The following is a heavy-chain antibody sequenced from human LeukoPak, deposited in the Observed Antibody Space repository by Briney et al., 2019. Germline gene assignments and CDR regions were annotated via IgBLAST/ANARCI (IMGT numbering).Heavy chain of an antibody. CDR1: GFTFSSYA. CDR3: EKDSRLTIKPGAYYYYFGMDV. D-gene: IGHD3-9*01. V-gene: IGHV3-23*01. CDR2: ISGSGGST. Sequence: DSLRLSCSASGFTFSSYAMSWVRQAPGKGLEWVSAISGSGGSTYYADSVKGRFIISRDNYQNTLYLQIYSLSAEDTALYYAEKDSRLTIKPGAYYYYFGMDVWGQGTTVTVSS. J-gene: IGHJ6*02.